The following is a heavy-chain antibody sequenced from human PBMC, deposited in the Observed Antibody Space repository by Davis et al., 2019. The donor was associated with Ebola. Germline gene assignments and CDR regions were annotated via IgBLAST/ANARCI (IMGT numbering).Heavy chain of an antibody. CDR3: ARVLYYYDSSGYYGY. D-gene: IGHD3-22*01. Sequence: SGPLTPTFAVHGASLRGYYWSWIRQPPGKGLEWIGEINHSGSTNYNPSLKSRVTISVDTSKNQFSLKLSSVTAADTAVYYCARVLYYYDSSGYYGYWGQGTLVTVSS. CDR2: INHSGST. V-gene: IGHV4-34*01. CDR1: GASLRGYY. J-gene: IGHJ4*02.